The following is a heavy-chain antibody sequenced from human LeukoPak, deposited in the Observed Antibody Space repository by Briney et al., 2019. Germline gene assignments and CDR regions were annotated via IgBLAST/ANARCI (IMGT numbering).Heavy chain of an antibody. CDR2: MNPNSGNT. D-gene: IGHD3-10*01. J-gene: IGHJ6*02. CDR1: GYTFTSYD. CDR3: VSGGFGELLSDYYYYGMDV. V-gene: IGHV1-8*01. Sequence: ASVKVSCKASGYTFTSYDINWVRQATGQGLEWMGWMNPNSGNTGYAQKFQGRVTMTRNTSISTAYMELSSLRSEDTAVYYCVSGGFGELLSDYYYYGMDVWGQGTTVTVSS.